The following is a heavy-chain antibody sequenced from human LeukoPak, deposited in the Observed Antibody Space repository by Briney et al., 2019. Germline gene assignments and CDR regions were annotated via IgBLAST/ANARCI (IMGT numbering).Heavy chain of an antibody. CDR2: ISGSGGNT. Sequence: GGSLRLSCVASGFTFGSYAMTWVRQAPGKGLEWVSGISGSGGNTYYADSVKGRFTISRDNSKNTLHVQMNSLRVVVMAMYYSATGPTVVDYWGQGTRVTVSS. V-gene: IGHV3-23*01. CDR3: ATGPTVVDY. J-gene: IGHJ4*02. CDR1: GFTFGSYA. D-gene: IGHD4-23*01.